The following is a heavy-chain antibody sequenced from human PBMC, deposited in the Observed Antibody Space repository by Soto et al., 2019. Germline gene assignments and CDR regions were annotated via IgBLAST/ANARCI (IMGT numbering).Heavy chain of an antibody. CDR2: IYCDGSIE. D-gene: IGHD2-8*02. CDR1: GFTFSKYM. V-gene: IGHV3-30-3*01. CDR3: RCTNTYGLILYWWFLLTCR. Sequence: PGGSLRLSCAASGFTFSKYMIYWVRQAPGKGLGRVAIIYCDGSIEYYADSVKGRFTIIRDKSKNMLRCPTPFTVIRDKSKNTLRCTNTYGLILYWWFLLTCRWGQGTLVTVSS. J-gene: IGHJ4*02.